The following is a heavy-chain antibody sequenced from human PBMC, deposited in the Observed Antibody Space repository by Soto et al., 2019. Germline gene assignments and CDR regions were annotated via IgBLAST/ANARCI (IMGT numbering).Heavy chain of an antibody. J-gene: IGHJ6*02. D-gene: IGHD3-22*01. Sequence: PGESLKISCKGSGYSFTSYWIGWVRQMPGKGLEWMGIIYPGDSDTRYSPSFQGQVTISADKSISTAYLQWSSLKASDTAMYYCARQLYYDDSRRVSSGVDVWGQGTTVTVSS. V-gene: IGHV5-51*01. CDR3: ARQLYYDDSRRVSSGVDV. CDR1: GYSFTSYW. CDR2: IYPGDSDT.